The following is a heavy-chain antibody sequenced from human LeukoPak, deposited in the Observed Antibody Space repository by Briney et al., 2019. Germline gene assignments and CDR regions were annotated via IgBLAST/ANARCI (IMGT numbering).Heavy chain of an antibody. V-gene: IGHV3-66*01. J-gene: IGHJ4*02. CDR3: ARGLGDSSGYYFGYFDY. CDR2: IYSGGST. D-gene: IGHD3-22*01. CDR1: GFTVSSNY. Sequence: GGSLRLSCAASGFTVSSNYMSWVRQAPGKGLEWVSVIYSGGSTYYADSVKGRFTVSRDNSKNTLYLQMNSLRAEDTAVYYCARGLGDSSGYYFGYFDYWGQGTLVTVSS.